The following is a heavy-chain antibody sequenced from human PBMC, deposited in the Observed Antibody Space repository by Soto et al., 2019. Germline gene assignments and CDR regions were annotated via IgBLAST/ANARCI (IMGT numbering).Heavy chain of an antibody. V-gene: IGHV3-23*01. D-gene: IGHD3-22*01. CDR3: TKGLYYYDSSGYRLFDY. CDR2: VSVSGGTT. CDR1: GSMFNNYA. Sequence: RRLSCAASGSMFNNYAMSWVRQAPGKGLEWVSTVSVSGGTTYYADSLKGRFTISRDNSKKTVYLQMNRLRADDTAIYYCTKGLYYYDSSGYRLFDYWGQGTLVTVSS. J-gene: IGHJ4*02.